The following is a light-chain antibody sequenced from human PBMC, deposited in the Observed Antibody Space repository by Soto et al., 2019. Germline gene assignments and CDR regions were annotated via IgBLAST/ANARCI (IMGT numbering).Light chain of an antibody. Sequence: DIPMTQSASSLSASVGCTGPTTCRASQGIRHDVGWYQQKPGKATKRLIYAASSLQSAVPSRGSCSGSWTQVTRTISSLQPEDFATYYCLQHKSYPLTFGGGTKVDIK. CDR1: QGIRHD. CDR2: AAS. V-gene: IGKV1-17*01. CDR3: LQHKSYPLT. J-gene: IGKJ4*01.